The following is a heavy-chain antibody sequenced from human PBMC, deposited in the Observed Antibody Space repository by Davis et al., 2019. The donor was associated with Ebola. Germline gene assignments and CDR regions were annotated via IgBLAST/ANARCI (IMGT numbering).Heavy chain of an antibody. CDR2: INHSGST. V-gene: IGHV4-34*01. CDR3: ARVGYCSSTSCYRFDY. CDR1: GGSFSGYY. J-gene: IGHJ4*02. D-gene: IGHD2-2*02. Sequence: MPSETLSLTCAVYGGSFSGYYWSWIRQPPGKGLEWIGEINHSGSTNYNPSLKSRVTISVDTSKNQFSLKLSSVTAADTAVYYCARVGYCSSTSCYRFDYWGQGTLVTVSS.